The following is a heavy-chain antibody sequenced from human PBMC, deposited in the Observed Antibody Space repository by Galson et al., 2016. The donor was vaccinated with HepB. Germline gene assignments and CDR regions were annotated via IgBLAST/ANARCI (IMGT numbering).Heavy chain of an antibody. CDR1: GFTFSSYW. Sequence: SLRLSCAASGFTFSSYWMSWVRQAPGKGLQWVSSISSGSRHISNADSLKGRFSISRDDAKNSVFLQMNSLTVDDTAKYFCARDRVDIVAAPSSIRNYYGMDVWGQGTTVTVSS. J-gene: IGHJ6*02. CDR2: ISSGSRHI. CDR3: ARDRVDIVAAPSSIRNYYGMDV. V-gene: IGHV3-21*04. D-gene: IGHD5-12*01.